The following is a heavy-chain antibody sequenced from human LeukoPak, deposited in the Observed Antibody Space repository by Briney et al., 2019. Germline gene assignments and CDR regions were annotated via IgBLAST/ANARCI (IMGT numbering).Heavy chain of an antibody. V-gene: IGHV3-30*18. CDR3: AKDKGWSRVIDY. CDR2: ISKDGSKK. D-gene: IGHD2-15*01. CDR1: GSTFSNYG. Sequence: GRSLRLSCAASGSTFSNYGMRWVRQAAGKGLEWVAFISKDGSKKYYGGSVTGRFITSRDNSRNTVYLQMDSLRPEDTAVYYCAKDKGWSRVIDYWGQGTLVTVAS. J-gene: IGHJ4*02.